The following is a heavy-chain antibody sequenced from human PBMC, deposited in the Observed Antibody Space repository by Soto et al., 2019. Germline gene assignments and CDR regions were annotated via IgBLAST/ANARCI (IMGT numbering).Heavy chain of an antibody. J-gene: IGHJ6*03. D-gene: IGHD3-10*01. CDR1: GFTFSSYG. CDR3: ARDPQVGSGSYYYYYYMDV. V-gene: IGHV3-33*01. CDR2: IWYDGSNK. Sequence: GGSLRLSCAASGFTFSSYGMHWVRQAPGKGLEWVAVIWYDGSNKYYADSVKGRFTISRDNSKNTLYLQMNSLRAEDTAVYYCARDPQVGSGSYYYYYYMDVWGKGTTVTVSS.